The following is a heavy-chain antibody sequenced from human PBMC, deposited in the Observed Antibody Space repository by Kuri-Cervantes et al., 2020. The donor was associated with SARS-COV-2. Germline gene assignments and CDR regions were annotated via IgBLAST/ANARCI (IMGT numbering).Heavy chain of an antibody. Sequence: SGPTLVKPTQTLTLTCTLSGISLTNSGLAVGWIRQPPGKALEWLGIIYWDDDKLYGPSLENRLTIARDTSQNQVALTLTNMDPVDTATYYCSARGGQYFNHWGQGTSVTVSS. CDR2: IYWDDDK. CDR3: SARGGQYFNH. V-gene: IGHV2-5*05. D-gene: IGHD4-23*01. CDR1: GISLTNSGLA. J-gene: IGHJ1*01.